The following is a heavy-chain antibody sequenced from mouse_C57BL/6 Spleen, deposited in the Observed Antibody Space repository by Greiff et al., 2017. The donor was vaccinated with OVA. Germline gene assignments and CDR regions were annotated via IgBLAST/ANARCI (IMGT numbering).Heavy chain of an antibody. CDR3: AKALYGGGFDY. CDR1: GFTFSDYG. Sequence: DVQLVESGGGLVKPGGSLKLSCAASGFTFSDYGMHWVRQAPEKGLEWVAYISSGSSTIYYADTVKGRFTISRDNAKNTLFLQMTSLRSEDTAMYYCAKALYGGGFDYWGQGTTLTVSS. J-gene: IGHJ2*01. CDR2: ISSGSSTI. D-gene: IGHD1-1*02. V-gene: IGHV5-17*01.